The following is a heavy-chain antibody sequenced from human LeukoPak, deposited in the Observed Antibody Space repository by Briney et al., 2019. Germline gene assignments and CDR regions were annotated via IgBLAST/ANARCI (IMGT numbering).Heavy chain of an antibody. V-gene: IGHV3-30*18. Sequence: GRSLRLSCAASGFTFSSYGMQWVRQAPGKGLEWVAVISYDGSNEYYADSVKGRFTISRDNSKNTLYLQMNSLRAEDTAVYYCAKAEQWLQIYYLDYWGQGTLVTVSS. J-gene: IGHJ4*02. CDR1: GFTFSSYG. D-gene: IGHD6-19*01. CDR2: ISYDGSNE. CDR3: AKAEQWLQIYYLDY.